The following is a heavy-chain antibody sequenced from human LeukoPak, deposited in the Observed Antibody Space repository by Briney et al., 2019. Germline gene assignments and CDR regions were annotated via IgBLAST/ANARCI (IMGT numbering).Heavy chain of an antibody. V-gene: IGHV3-11*01. J-gene: IGHJ4*02. Sequence: PGGSLRLSCAASVFTFSDYYMNWLRQAPGKGLEWVSYISSGGYTIYYADSVKGPFTISTDSAKQSLYLQMNSLRAEDTAVYYCARDRFGGDDEVDYWGQGTLVTVSS. CDR3: ARDRFGGDDEVDY. CDR1: VFTFSDYY. CDR2: ISSGGYTI. D-gene: IGHD4-17*01.